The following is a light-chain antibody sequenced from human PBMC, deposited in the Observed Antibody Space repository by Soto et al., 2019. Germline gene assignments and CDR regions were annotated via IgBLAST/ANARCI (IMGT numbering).Light chain of an antibody. CDR2: DAS. CDR1: QSISSW. CDR3: QQGNNFPPT. Sequence: TQSPGILSLSPGERASLSCRASQSISSWLAWYQQKPGKAPKLLIYDASSLESGVPSRFSGSGAGTDFTLTISSLQPDDFATYYCQQGNNFPPTFGQGTRLEIK. J-gene: IGKJ5*01. V-gene: IGKV1-5*01.